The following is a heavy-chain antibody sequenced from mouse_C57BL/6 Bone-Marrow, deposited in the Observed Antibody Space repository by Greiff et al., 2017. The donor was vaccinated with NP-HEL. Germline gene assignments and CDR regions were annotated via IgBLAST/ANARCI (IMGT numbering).Heavy chain of an antibody. Sequence: QVQLQQSGAELVRPGASVTLSCKASGYTFTDYEMHWVKQTPVHGLEWIGAIDPETGGTAYNQKFKGKAILTADKSSSTAYMELRSLTSEDSAVYYCTRRELGYDDAMDYWGQGTSLTVSS. CDR3: TRRELGYDDAMDY. D-gene: IGHD2-2*01. J-gene: IGHJ4*01. CDR1: GYTFTDYE. V-gene: IGHV1-15*01. CDR2: IDPETGGT.